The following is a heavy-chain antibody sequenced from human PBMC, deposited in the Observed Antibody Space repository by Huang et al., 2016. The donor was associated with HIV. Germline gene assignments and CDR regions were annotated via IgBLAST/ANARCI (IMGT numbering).Heavy chain of an antibody. CDR3: AREIMISFGGPFDS. D-gene: IGHD3-16*01. CDR2: INHAGVT. J-gene: IGHJ5*01. V-gene: IGHV4-34*02. CDR1: GGSFSGYF. Sequence: QVQLEQWGAGLLKPSETLSLTCAVYGGSFSGYFWNWIRQSPGKRLEWIGQINHAGVTDYNPSLKSRATISVDTSKNQFSLKLTSVTAADTAIYYCAREIMISFGGPFDSWGHGNLVTVSS.